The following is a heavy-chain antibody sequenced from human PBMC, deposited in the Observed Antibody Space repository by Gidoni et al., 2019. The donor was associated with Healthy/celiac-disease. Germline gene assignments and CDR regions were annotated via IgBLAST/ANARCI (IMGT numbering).Heavy chain of an antibody. Sequence: EVQLVESGGGLVQPGRSLRLSCAASGFTFDDYAMHWVRQAPGKGLGWVSGISWNSGSIGYADSVKGRFTISRDNAKNSLYLQMNSLRAEDTALYYCAKDKEVLWFGGMDVWGQGTTVTVSS. CDR2: ISWNSGSI. CDR3: AKDKEVLWFGGMDV. V-gene: IGHV3-9*01. D-gene: IGHD3-10*01. CDR1: GFTFDDYA. J-gene: IGHJ6*02.